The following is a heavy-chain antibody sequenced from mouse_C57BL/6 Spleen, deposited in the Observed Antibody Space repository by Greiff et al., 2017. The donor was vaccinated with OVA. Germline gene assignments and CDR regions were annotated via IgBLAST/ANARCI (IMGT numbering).Heavy chain of an antibody. J-gene: IGHJ3*01. CDR2: IYPRSGNT. CDR3: AERVYDYDDAY. D-gene: IGHD2-4*01. V-gene: IGHV1-81*01. CDR1: GYTFTSYG. Sequence: VKLMESGAELARPGASVKLSCKASGYTFTSYGISWVKQRTGQGLEWIGEIYPRSGNTYYNEKFKGKATLTADKSSSTAYMELRSLTSEDSAVYFCAERVYDYDDAYWGQGTLVTVSA.